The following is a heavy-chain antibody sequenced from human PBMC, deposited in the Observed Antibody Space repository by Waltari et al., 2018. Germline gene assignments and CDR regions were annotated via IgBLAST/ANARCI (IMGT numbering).Heavy chain of an antibody. Sequence: QVQLVQSGAEVKKPGSSVKVSCKASGGTFSSYAISWVRQAPGQGLECMGGIIPIFGTANYAQKFQGRVTITADESTSTAYMELSSLRSEDTAVYYCASHYDSSGYYYDSYFDYWGQGTLVTVSS. V-gene: IGHV1-69*12. CDR1: GGTFSSYA. J-gene: IGHJ4*02. D-gene: IGHD3-22*01. CDR3: ASHYDSSGYYYDSYFDY. CDR2: IIPIFGTA.